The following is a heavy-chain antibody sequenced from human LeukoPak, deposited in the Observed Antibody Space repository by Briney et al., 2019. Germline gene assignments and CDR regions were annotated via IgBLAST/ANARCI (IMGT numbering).Heavy chain of an antibody. J-gene: IGHJ3*02. V-gene: IGHV4-34*01. D-gene: IGHD6-6*01. Sequence: SETPSLTCAVYSGSSTGFYWSWIRPSPPRGLEWIGEVNHNGGTTYTPSLKSRVTISLDMSKNQFSLKLSSVTAADTAVYFCARRGSYPNAFDIGGQGAMITVSS. CDR3: ARRGSYPNAFDI. CDR1: SGSSTGFY. CDR2: VNHNGGT.